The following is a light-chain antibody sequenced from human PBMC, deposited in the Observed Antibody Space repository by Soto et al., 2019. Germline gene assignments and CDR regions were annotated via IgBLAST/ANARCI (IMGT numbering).Light chain of an antibody. V-gene: IGLV2-14*01. J-gene: IGLJ1*01. CDR1: RGDVGGYNY. CDR3: SSYTSSSAYV. CDR2: EVT. Sequence: QSVLSQPASVSGSPGQSITISCTGTRGDVGGYNYVSWFQQHPGKAPKIMIYEVTNRASGVSNRFSGSKSGNTASLTISGLQAEDEADYFCSSYTSSSAYVFGTGTKVTVL.